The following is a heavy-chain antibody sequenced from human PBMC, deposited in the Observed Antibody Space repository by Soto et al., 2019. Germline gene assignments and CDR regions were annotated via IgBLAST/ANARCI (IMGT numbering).Heavy chain of an antibody. CDR3: AKTLNYYGSGSPDY. V-gene: IGHV3-23*01. CDR2: INGGGDNT. Sequence: VQLLESGGGLVQPGGSLRLSCAASAFTFSSYGMSWVRQAPGKGLEWVSAINGGGDNTYYADSVKGRFTISRDNSKNTLYLQMNSLTAEDTAVYYCAKTLNYYGSGSPDYWGQGTLVTVSS. D-gene: IGHD3-10*01. CDR1: AFTFSSYG. J-gene: IGHJ4*02.